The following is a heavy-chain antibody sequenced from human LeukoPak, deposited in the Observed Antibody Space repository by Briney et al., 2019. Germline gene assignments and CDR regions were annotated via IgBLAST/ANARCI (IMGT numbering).Heavy chain of an antibody. V-gene: IGHV3-64D*06. D-gene: IGHD3-3*01. J-gene: IGHJ4*02. CDR2: ISPRGGST. CDR1: GFTFSNYA. CDR3: VKLLVEMRVRLPYFDY. Sequence: PGGSLRLSCSASGFTFSNYAIHWVRQAPEKGLEFVSAISPRGGSTYYADSVKGRFTISRDNSKNMLYLQMSSLRPEDTAVYYCVKLLVEMRVRLPYFDYWGRGSLVSVCS.